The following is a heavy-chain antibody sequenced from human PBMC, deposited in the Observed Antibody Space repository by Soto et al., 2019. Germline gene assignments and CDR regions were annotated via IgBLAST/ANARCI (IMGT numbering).Heavy chain of an antibody. V-gene: IGHV4-31*03. CDR1: GGSLSSGNYY. D-gene: IGHD6-6*01. CDR2: IYYSGNT. CDR3: ASYGQLVQSFDD. J-gene: IGHJ4*02. Sequence: SETLSLTCTVSGGSLSSGNYYWSWIRQHPGKGLEWIGYIYYSGNTYYNPSLKSRVTISVDTSKNQFSLKLNSVTAADTAVYFCASYGQLVQSFDDWGQGTLVTVSS.